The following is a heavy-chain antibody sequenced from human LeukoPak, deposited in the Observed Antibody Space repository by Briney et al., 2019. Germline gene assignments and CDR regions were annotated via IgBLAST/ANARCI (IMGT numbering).Heavy chain of an antibody. CDR2: ISAYNGNT. CDR1: GYTFISYG. V-gene: IGHV1-18*01. D-gene: IGHD6-6*01. Sequence: GASVKVSCKASGYTFISYGIKWVRQAPGQGLEWMGWISAYNGNTNYAQKFQGRVTMTTDTSTSTAYMELRSLRSDDTAVYYCARDLIAARPGWFDPWGQGTLVTVSS. CDR3: ARDLIAARPGWFDP. J-gene: IGHJ5*02.